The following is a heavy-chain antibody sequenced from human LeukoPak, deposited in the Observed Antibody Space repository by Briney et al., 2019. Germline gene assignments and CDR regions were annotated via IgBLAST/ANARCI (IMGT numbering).Heavy chain of an antibody. J-gene: IGHJ5*02. CDR1: GFTFSSYS. CDR3: ARDRTAMVTENTFP. CDR2: ISSSSSYI. Sequence: PGGSLRLSCAASGFTFSSYSMNWVRQAPGKGLEWVSSISSSSSYIYYADSVRGRFTISRDNAKNSLYLQMHSLRAEDTAVYYCARDRTAMVTENTFPWGQGTLVTVSS. V-gene: IGHV3-21*01. D-gene: IGHD5-18*01.